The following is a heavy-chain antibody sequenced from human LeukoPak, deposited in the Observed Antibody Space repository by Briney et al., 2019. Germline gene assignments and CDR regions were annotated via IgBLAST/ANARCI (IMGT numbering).Heavy chain of an antibody. Sequence: ASVKVSCKVSGYTLTELSMHWVRQAPGKGLEWKGGFDPEDGETIYAQKFQGRVTMTEDTSTDTAYMELSSLRSEDTAVYYCATGDLLDKTCDYWGQGTLVTVSS. CDR1: GYTLTELS. J-gene: IGHJ4*02. CDR3: ATGDLLDKTCDY. CDR2: FDPEDGET. D-gene: IGHD1-1*01. V-gene: IGHV1-24*01.